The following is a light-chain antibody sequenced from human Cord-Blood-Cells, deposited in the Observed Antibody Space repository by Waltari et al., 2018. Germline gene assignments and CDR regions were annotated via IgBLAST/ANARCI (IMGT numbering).Light chain of an antibody. J-gene: IGLJ1*01. CDR2: EGS. V-gene: IGLV2-23*01. Sequence: HSALTQPASVSGSPGPSITISCTRTSSDVGSYNLVSWYQQHPGKAPKLMIYEGSKRPSGVSNRFSGSKSGNTASLTISGLQAEDEADYYCCSYASSSTYVFGTGTKVTVL. CDR3: CSYASSSTYV. CDR1: SSDVGSYNL.